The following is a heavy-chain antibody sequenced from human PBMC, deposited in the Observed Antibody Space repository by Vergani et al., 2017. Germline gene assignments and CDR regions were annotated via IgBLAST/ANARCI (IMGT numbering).Heavy chain of an antibody. CDR1: EYSFGNYW. Sequence: EVELVQSGPEMRKPGESLKISCKGSEYSFGNYWIGWVRQMPGKGLEWMGIIYPADSDTRYSLSFQGQVTISADKSISTAFLQWDSLKASDTALYYCARHRTYADSWGQGTLVTVSS. J-gene: IGHJ4*02. V-gene: IGHV5-51*01. D-gene: IGHD3-16*01. CDR2: IYPADSDT. CDR3: ARHRTYADS.